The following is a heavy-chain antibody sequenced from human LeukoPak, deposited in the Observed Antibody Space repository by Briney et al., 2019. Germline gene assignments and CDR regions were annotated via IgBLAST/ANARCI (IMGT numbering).Heavy chain of an antibody. V-gene: IGHV1-69*08. CDR3: VREKVGDVCDY. CDR2: IIPILGTA. CDR1: GVTFSSYS. J-gene: IGHJ4*02. Sequence: GASVKVSCKASGVTFSSYSITWVRQAPGQGLEWMGRIIPILGTASYAQKFQGRVTITADKSTSTAYMELSSLRSEDTAAYYCVREKVGDVCDYWGQGTLVTVSS. D-gene: IGHD1-26*01.